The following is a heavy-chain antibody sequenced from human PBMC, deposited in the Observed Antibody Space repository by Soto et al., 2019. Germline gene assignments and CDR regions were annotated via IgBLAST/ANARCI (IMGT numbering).Heavy chain of an antibody. J-gene: IGHJ6*02. CDR2: INHSGST. CDR1: GGSFSGYY. V-gene: IGHV4-34*01. D-gene: IGHD6-13*01. Sequence: SETLSLTCAVYGGSFSGYYWSWIRQPPGKGLEWIGEINHSGSTNYNPPLKSRVTISVDTSKNQFSLKLSSVTAADTAVYYCARGWSSSWYYYYGMDVWGQGTTVTVSS. CDR3: ARGWSSSWYYYYGMDV.